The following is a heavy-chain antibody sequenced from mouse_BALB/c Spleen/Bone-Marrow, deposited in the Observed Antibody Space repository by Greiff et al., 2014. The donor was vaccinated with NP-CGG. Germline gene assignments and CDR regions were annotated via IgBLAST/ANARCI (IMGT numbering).Heavy chain of an antibody. J-gene: IGHJ3*01. CDR1: GYTFTSYW. D-gene: IGHD2-4*01. CDR3: ARGDYDYDDWFAY. CDR2: IYPGDGDT. V-gene: IGHV1-87*01. Sequence: VQLQESGAELARPGASVKLSCKASGYTFTSYWMQWVKQRPGQGLEWIGAIYPGDGDTRYTQKFKGKATLTADKSSSTAYMQLSSLASEDSAVYYCARGDYDYDDWFAYWGQGTLVTVYA.